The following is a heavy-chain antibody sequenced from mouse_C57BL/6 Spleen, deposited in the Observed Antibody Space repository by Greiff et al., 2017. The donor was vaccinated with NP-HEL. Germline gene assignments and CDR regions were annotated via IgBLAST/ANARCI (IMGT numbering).Heavy chain of an antibody. J-gene: IGHJ2*01. V-gene: IGHV1-69*01. Sequence: VKLQQPGAELVMPGASVKLSCKASGYTFTSYWMHWVKQRPGQGLEWIGEIDPSDSYTNYNQKFKGKSTLTVDKSSSTADMQLSSLTAEDSAVYYCARGYPYYFDYWGQGTTLTVSS. CDR3: ARGYPYYFDY. CDR1: GYTFTSYW. CDR2: IDPSDSYT. D-gene: IGHD2-2*01.